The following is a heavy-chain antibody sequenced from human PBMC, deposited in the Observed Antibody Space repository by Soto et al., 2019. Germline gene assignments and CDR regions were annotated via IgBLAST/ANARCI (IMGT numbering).Heavy chain of an antibody. V-gene: IGHV4-31*03. CDR1: GGSISSDGNY. D-gene: IGHD3-10*01. Sequence: QVQLQESGPGLVKSSQTLSLTCTVSGGSISSDGNYWSWIRQQPGKGLEWIGYIYYSGSTNYNPSIKSRVTISVDTSKNQFSLKLNSVTAADTAVYYCARARMVRGIIYYYGMDVWGQGTTVTVSS. CDR2: IYYSGST. CDR3: ARARMVRGIIYYYGMDV. J-gene: IGHJ6*02.